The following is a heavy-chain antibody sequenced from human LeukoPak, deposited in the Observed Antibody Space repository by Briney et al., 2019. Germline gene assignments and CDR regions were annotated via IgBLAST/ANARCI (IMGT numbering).Heavy chain of an antibody. CDR3: ARETSQKGAHYMDV. D-gene: IGHD3-16*01. V-gene: IGHV4-59*01. Sequence: SSETLSLTCTVSGGSISSYYWSWIRQPPGKGLEWIGYIYYSGSTNYNPSLKSRVTISVDTSKNQFSLKLSSVTAADTAVYYCARETSQKGAHYMDVWGKGTTVTVSS. CDR2: IYYSGST. CDR1: GGSISSYY. J-gene: IGHJ6*03.